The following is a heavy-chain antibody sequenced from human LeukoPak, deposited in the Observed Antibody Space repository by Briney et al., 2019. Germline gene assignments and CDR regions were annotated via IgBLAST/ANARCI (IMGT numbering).Heavy chain of an antibody. J-gene: IGHJ6*02. D-gene: IGHD6-13*01. Sequence: ASVKLSCKVSGYTLTELSMHWVRQAPGKGLEWMGGFDPEDGETIYAQKFQGRVTMTEDTSTDTAYMELSSLRSEDTAVYYCATVIAARPYYYYGMDVWGQGTTVTVSS. CDR2: FDPEDGET. CDR1: GYTLTELS. CDR3: ATVIAARPYYYYGMDV. V-gene: IGHV1-24*01.